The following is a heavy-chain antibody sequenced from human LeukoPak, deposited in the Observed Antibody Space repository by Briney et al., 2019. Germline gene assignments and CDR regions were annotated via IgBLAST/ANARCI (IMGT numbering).Heavy chain of an antibody. J-gene: IGHJ4*02. D-gene: IGHD6-19*01. CDR1: GGSVINTNW. CDR2: VHLDGRT. Sequence: PSETLSLTCGVSGGSVINTNWWTWVRQPPGKGLEWIGEVHLDGRTNYNPSLESRLTISVDTSKNQFSLKLSSVTAADTAVYYCARITDPDYRSGWSGADYWGRGTQVTVSA. CDR3: ARITDPDYRSGWSGADY. V-gene: IGHV4-4*02.